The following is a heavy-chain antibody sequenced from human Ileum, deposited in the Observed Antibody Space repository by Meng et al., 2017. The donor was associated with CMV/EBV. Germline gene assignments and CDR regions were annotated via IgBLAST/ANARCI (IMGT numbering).Heavy chain of an antibody. CDR3: ARLIDSGRYGFWFDP. CDR2: ISEDGRST. CDR1: GFPFGSYW. V-gene: IGHV3-74*01. Sequence: SGFPFGSYWMHWVRRAPGKGLVWVSRISEDGRSTNYADSVKGRFTISRDNARNTLSLQLNSLRAEDTALYYCARLIDSGRYGFWFDPWGQGTLVTVSS. D-gene: IGHD1-26*01. J-gene: IGHJ5*02.